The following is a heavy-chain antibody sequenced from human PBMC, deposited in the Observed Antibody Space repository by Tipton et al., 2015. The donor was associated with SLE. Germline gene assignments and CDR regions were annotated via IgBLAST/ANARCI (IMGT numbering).Heavy chain of an antibody. CDR1: GGSISSHY. V-gene: IGHV4-59*11. CDR2: IYYSGST. CDR3: ARDGAMEFWSARPGYFDY. J-gene: IGHJ4*02. Sequence: LRLSCTVSGGSISSHYWSWIRQPPGKGLEWIGYIYYSGSTNYNPSLKSRVTISVDTSKNQFSLKLRSVTAADTAVYYCARDGAMEFWSARPGYFDYWGQGTLVTVS. D-gene: IGHD3-3*01.